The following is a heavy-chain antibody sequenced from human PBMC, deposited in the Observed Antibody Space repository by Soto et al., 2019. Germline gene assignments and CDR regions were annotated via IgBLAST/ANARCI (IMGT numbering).Heavy chain of an antibody. V-gene: IGHV3-15*07. CDR1: SVSNAW. CDR3: TTRRLLGW. CDR2: IKSKTDGGTT. Sequence: SVSNAWMNWVRQAPGKGLEWVGRIKSKTDGGTTDYAAPVKGRFTISREDSKNTLYLQLNRLKTEDTAVYYCTTRRLLGWGGQGTLVTVSS. D-gene: IGHD6-25*01. J-gene: IGHJ4*02.